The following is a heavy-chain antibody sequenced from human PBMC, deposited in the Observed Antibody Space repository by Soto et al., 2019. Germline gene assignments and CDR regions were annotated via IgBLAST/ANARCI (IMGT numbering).Heavy chain of an antibody. Sequence: HPGGSLRLSCAASGFTLSSYWMHWVRQPPGKGLVWVSRINSDGTSASYADSVKGRFTVSRDNAKNTLYLQMNSLRAEDTAVYYCARGYCSSSSCYTGVIGSYWGPGSLVTVSS. CDR2: INSDGTSA. D-gene: IGHD2-2*01. CDR3: ARGYCSSSSCYTGVIGSY. J-gene: IGHJ4*02. V-gene: IGHV3-74*01. CDR1: GFTLSSYW.